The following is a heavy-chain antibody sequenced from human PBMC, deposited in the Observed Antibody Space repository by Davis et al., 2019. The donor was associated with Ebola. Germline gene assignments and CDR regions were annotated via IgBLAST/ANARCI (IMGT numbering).Heavy chain of an antibody. D-gene: IGHD6-13*01. Sequence: GESLKISCAASGFTFCDYYMSWIRQAPGKGLEWVSYISGSGSTIYYADSVKGRFTISRDNSKNTLYLQMNSLRAEDTAVYYCARGSSSPWWYYYYYYGMDVWGKGTTVTVSS. CDR2: ISGSGSTI. V-gene: IGHV3-11*04. J-gene: IGHJ6*04. CDR3: ARGSSSPWWYYYYYYGMDV. CDR1: GFTFCDYY.